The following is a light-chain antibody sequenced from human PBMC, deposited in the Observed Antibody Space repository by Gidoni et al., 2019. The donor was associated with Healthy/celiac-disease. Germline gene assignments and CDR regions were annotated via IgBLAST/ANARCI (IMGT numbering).Light chain of an antibody. V-gene: IGKV1-33*01. Sequence: DIQMTQSPSSLSASVGARVTITCQASQDISNYLNWYQQKPGKAPKPLIYDASNLETGVPSRFSGSGSGTDFTFTISSLQPEDIATYYCQQYDNLLFITCGPGTKVDIK. CDR2: DAS. CDR3: QQYDNLLFIT. J-gene: IGKJ3*01. CDR1: QDISNY.